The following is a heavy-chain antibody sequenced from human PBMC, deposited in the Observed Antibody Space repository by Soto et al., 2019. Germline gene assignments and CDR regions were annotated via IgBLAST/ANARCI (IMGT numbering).Heavy chain of an antibody. CDR2: INHSGST. CDR3: ARDKITGLFDY. D-gene: IGHD2-8*02. CDR1: GGSFRGYY. V-gene: IGHV4-34*01. J-gene: IGHJ4*02. Sequence: QVQLQQWGAGLLKPSETLSLTCDVYGGSFRGYYWPWIRQPPGTGLEWIGEINHSGSTNYNPSFNSLVTISVDTSKNQFSLKLSSVTAADTAVYYCARDKITGLFDYWGQGTLVTGSS.